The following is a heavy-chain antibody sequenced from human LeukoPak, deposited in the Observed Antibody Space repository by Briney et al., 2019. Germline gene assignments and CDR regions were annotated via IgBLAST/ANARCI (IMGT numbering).Heavy chain of an antibody. CDR2: MNPDSGNT. CDR3: ARYITMVRGGSWFDP. Sequence: ASVTVSCKASGYTFTNSDINWVRQAAGQGLEWMGWMNPDSGNTGYARNFQGRVTMTRNTSISTAYMELSSLRSEDTAVYYCARYITMVRGGSWFDPWGQGTLVTVSS. D-gene: IGHD3-10*01. CDR1: GYTFTNSD. J-gene: IGHJ5*02. V-gene: IGHV1-8*01.